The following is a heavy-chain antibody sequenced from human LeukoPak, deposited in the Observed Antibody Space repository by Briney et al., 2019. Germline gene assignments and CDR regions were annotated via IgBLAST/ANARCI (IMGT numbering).Heavy chain of an antibody. V-gene: IGHV3-23*01. Sequence: GGSLRLSCAASGFTFSSYAMSWVRQAPGKGLEWVSAISGSGGSTYYADSVKGRFTISRDNSKNTLYLQMNRLRAEDTAVYYCAKDRVPKTDYYYYMDVWGKGTTVTVSS. D-gene: IGHD2-2*01. J-gene: IGHJ6*03. CDR3: AKDRVPKTDYYYYMDV. CDR1: GFTFSSYA. CDR2: ISGSGGST.